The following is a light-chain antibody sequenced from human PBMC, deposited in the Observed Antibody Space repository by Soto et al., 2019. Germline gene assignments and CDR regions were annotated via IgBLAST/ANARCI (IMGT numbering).Light chain of an antibody. CDR1: QSVLYSSNNKNY. CDR3: QQYYSPWT. V-gene: IGKV4-1*01. CDR2: WAS. Sequence: DIVMTQSPESLAVSLGEKATINCKSNQSVLYSSNNKNYLAWYQQKPGQPPKLLIYWASTRESGVPDRFSGSGSGTDFTLTISSLQAEDVAVYYCQQYYSPWTFGQGTKVEIK. J-gene: IGKJ1*01.